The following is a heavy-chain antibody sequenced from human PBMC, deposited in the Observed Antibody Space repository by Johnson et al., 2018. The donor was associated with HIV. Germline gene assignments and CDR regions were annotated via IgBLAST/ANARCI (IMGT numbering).Heavy chain of an antibody. V-gene: IGHV3-20*04. J-gene: IGHJ3*02. Sequence: VQLVESWGGVVRPGGSLRLSCAASGFTFDDYGMSWVRQAPGKGLEWVSGINWNGGSTGYEDSVKGRFTISRDNAKNSLYLQMNTLRAEDTALYYCARVVTMIVVDGGIEAFYIWGQGTMVTVSS. CDR3: ARVVTMIVVDGGIEAFYI. D-gene: IGHD3-22*01. CDR1: GFTFDDYG. CDR2: INWNGGST.